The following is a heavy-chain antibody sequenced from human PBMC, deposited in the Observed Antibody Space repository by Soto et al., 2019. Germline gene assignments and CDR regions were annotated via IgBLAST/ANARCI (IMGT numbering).Heavy chain of an antibody. CDR1: GFTFSSYA. V-gene: IGHV3-30-3*01. CDR2: ISYDGSNK. J-gene: IGHJ4*02. CDR3: ARAPGPALNDY. D-gene: IGHD2-2*01. Sequence: GSLRLSCAASGFTFSSYAMHWVRQAPGKGLEWVAVISYDGSNKYYADSVKGRFTISRDNSKNTLYLQMNSLRAEDTAVYYCARAPGPALNDYWGQGTLVTVSS.